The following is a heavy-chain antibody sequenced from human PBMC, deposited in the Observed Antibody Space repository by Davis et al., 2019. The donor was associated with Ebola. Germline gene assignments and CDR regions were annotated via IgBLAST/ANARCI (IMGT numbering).Heavy chain of an antibody. CDR1: GFTFSSYA. CDR3: ARTTRRYYYYGMDV. V-gene: IGHV3-48*04. Sequence: GESLKISCAASGFTFSSYAMSWVRQAPGKGLEWVSYISSSGSTIYYADSVKGRFTISRDNAKNSLYLQMNSLRAEDTAVYYCARTTRRYYYYGMDVWGQGTTVTVSS. CDR2: ISSSGSTI. D-gene: IGHD4-11*01. J-gene: IGHJ6*02.